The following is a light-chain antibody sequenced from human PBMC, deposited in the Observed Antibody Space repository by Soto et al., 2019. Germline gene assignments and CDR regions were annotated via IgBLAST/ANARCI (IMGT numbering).Light chain of an antibody. CDR2: GAS. J-gene: IGKJ1*01. V-gene: IGKV3-20*01. CDR1: QSVSSSY. CDR3: QQYAGSPWT. Sequence: EIVLTQSPGTLSLSPGERATLSCRASQSVSSSYLAWYQQKPGQAPRLLIYGASSRATGIPDRFSGSGSGTDFTLTISRLEPEDFAVYYCQQYAGSPWTFGRGTKVEIK.